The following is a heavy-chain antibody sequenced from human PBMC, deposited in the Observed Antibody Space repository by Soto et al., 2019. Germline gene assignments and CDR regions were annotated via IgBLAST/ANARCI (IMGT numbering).Heavy chain of an antibody. CDR1: GYTFTSYG. V-gene: IGHV1-18*01. D-gene: IGHD2-2*01. Sequence: ASVKVSCKASGYTFTSYGISWVRQAPGQGLEWMGWISAYNGNTNYAQKLQGRVTMTTDTSTSTAYMELRSLRSDDTAVYYCARDRRYCSSTSCYGWFDPWGQGTLVTVSS. CDR3: ARDRRYCSSTSCYGWFDP. CDR2: ISAYNGNT. J-gene: IGHJ5*02.